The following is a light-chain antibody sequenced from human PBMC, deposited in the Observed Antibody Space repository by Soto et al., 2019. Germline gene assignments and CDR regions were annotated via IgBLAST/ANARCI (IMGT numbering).Light chain of an antibody. J-gene: IGKJ3*01. CDR1: QSINSG. Sequence: DIQMTQSPSTLSASVGDRVTITCRASQSINSGLAWYQQKPGKAPRLLIYRASSLEGGVPSRFSGSGSGAEFTLTISSLQPDDLATYYCQHYDRYSGTFGPGTKVDIK. CDR2: RAS. V-gene: IGKV1-5*03. CDR3: QHYDRYSGT.